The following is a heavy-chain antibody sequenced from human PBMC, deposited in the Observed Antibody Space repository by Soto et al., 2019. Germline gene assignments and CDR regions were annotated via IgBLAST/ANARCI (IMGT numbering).Heavy chain of an antibody. CDR2: IYSSGST. D-gene: IGHD3-22*01. Sequence: QVQLQESGPGLVKPSQTLSLTCIVSGVSISSGDDYWSWIRQPPGKGLEWIGYIYSSGSTYSDPSXXSXVXXSADTSKNQFSLKLTSVTAADTAVYYCARGGGYDYWGQGALVTVSS. J-gene: IGHJ4*02. CDR3: ARGGGYDY. CDR1: GVSISSGDDY. V-gene: IGHV4-30-4*01.